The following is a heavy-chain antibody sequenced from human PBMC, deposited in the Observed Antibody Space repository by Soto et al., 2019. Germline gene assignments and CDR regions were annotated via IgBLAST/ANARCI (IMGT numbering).Heavy chain of an antibody. D-gene: IGHD2-15*01. CDR1: GYRFTAYD. CDR2: INTATGDT. Sequence: QVQLVQSGAGVQKPGATANISCKASGYRFTAYDMHWVRQAPGQRLEWLGWINTATGDTKYSPSFQGRVTLSRDTSATTAYMELCGLRFEDTAVYYCARTRGYCSGGSCYPLDHWGQGTLVTVSS. CDR3: ARTRGYCSGGSCYPLDH. V-gene: IGHV1-3*04. J-gene: IGHJ4*02.